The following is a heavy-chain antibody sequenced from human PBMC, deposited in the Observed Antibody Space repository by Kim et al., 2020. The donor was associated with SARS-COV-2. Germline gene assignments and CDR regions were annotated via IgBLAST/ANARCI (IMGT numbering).Heavy chain of an antibody. D-gene: IGHD2-2*01. CDR2: VNPNSGST. Sequence: ASVKVSCKASGYTFTGYYLHWVRQAPGQGLEWMGWVNPNSGSTDTAQKFQGRVTMTGDTSISTAFMDLNSLKSDDTAIYYCARARYCSSTNCYYFDFWGQGTLVTVSS. J-gene: IGHJ4*02. CDR3: ARARYCSSTNCYYFDF. CDR1: GYTFTGYY. V-gene: IGHV1-2*02.